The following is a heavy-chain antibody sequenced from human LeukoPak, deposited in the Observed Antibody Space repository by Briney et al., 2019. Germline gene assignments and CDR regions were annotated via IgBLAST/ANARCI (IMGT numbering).Heavy chain of an antibody. V-gene: IGHV3-53*01. D-gene: IGHD4-17*01. Sequence: GGSLRLSCAASGFTVSSNYMSWVRQAPGKGLEWVSVIYSGGSTYYADSVKGRFTIPRDNSKNTLYLQMNSLRAEDTAVYYCARDTYGDYGDYWGQGTLVTVSS. J-gene: IGHJ4*02. CDR2: IYSGGST. CDR1: GFTVSSNY. CDR3: ARDTYGDYGDY.